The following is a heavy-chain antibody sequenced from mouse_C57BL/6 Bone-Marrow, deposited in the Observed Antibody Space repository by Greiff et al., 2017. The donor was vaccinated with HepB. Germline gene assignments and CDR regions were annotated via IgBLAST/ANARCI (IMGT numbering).Heavy chain of an antibody. D-gene: IGHD1-1*01. CDR2: IWTGGGT. CDR3: ARKSYGGSSFAY. CDR1: GFSLTSYA. J-gene: IGHJ3*01. V-gene: IGHV2-9-1*01. Sequence: VMVVESGPGLVAPSQTLSITCTVSGFSLTSYAIRWFRQPQGKGLVGLGVIWTGGGTNYYSTLKSRLSISKDNSKSQVFLKMNSLETEDTAMYYCARKSYGGSSFAYWGQGTLVTVSA.